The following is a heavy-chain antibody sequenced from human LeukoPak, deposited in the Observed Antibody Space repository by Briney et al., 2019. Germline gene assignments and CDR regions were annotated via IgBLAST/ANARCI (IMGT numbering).Heavy chain of an antibody. V-gene: IGHV4-30-2*01. J-gene: IGHJ4*02. CDR2: IYHSGST. CDR3: ARGCSSTSCYSYFDY. D-gene: IGHD2-2*02. CDR1: GGSISSGGYY. Sequence: SQTLSLTCTVSGGSISSGGYYWSWIRQPPGKGLEWIGYIYHSGSTYYNPSLKSRVTISVDRSKNQFSLKLSSVTAADTAVYYCARGCSSTSCYSYFDYWGQGTLVTVSS.